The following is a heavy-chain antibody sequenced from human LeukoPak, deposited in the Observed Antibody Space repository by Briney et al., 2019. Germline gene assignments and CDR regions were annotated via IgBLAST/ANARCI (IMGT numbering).Heavy chain of an antibody. V-gene: IGHV3-7*01. CDR1: GFSFSSYW. CDR3: ARDRAYYYGSGDVGY. J-gene: IGHJ4*02. D-gene: IGHD3-10*01. Sequence: GGSLRLSCEASGFSFSSYWMSWVRQAPGKGPEWVANIKQDESEKYSVDSVKGRFTISRDNAKNTLYLQMNSLRAEDTAVYYCARDRAYYYGSGDVGYWGQGTLVTVSS. CDR2: IKQDESEK.